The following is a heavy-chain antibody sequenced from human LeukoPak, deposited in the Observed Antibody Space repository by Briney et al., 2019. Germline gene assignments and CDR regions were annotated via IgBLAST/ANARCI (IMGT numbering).Heavy chain of an antibody. Sequence: PGGSLRLSCAASGFVLSDYGMHWVRQAPGKGLEWVAFVRNDGSNKYYVGSVKGRFTISRDKSKNTLYLQMNSLRAEDTAVYSCAKESDSGYHSEGPKNWGLGTLVTVSS. CDR2: VRNDGSNK. V-gene: IGHV3-30*02. D-gene: IGHD5-12*01. J-gene: IGHJ4*02. CDR3: AKESDSGYHSEGPKN. CDR1: GFVLSDYG.